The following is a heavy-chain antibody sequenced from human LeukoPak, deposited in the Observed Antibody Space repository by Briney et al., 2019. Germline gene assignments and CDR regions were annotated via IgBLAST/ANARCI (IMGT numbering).Heavy chain of an antibody. J-gene: IGHJ4*02. CDR3: AKVLAVTSYGAKSVFDH. CDR2: IWYDGSNK. V-gene: IGHV3-30*02. Sequence: GGSLRLSCAASGFTFSSYGMHWVRQAPGKGLEWVAFIWYDGSNKYYADSVEGRFTISRDNSKNTVYLQMNSLRAEDTAVYYCAKVLAVTSYGAKSVFDHWGQGTLVTVSS. D-gene: IGHD4-23*01. CDR1: GFTFSSYG.